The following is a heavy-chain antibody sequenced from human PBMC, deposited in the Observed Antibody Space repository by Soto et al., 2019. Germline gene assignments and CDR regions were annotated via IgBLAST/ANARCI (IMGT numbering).Heavy chain of an antibody. CDR1: GGSISSYF. V-gene: IGHV4-59*01. Sequence: ETLSLTCTVSGGSISSYFYIWVRQPPGKGLEWIGSVYYTGTTDYNPSLKSRVTISVDTSKTQFSLNLRSVTAADTAVYYCARDLAAVPRAFDYWGRGTPVTVSS. CDR2: VYYTGTT. J-gene: IGHJ4*02. D-gene: IGHD6-13*01. CDR3: ARDLAAVPRAFDY.